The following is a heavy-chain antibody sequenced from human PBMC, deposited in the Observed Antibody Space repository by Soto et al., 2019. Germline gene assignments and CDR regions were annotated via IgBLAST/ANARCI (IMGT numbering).Heavy chain of an antibody. D-gene: IGHD2-2*02. V-gene: IGHV1-46*01. CDR1: GYTFTSYY. Sequence: ASVKVSCKASGYTFTSYYMHWVRQAPGQGLEWMGIINLSSGSTSYAQKFQGRVTMTRDTSTSTVYMELSSLRSEDTAVYYCASGGIVVGPAAIDHWFDPWGQGTMVTVSS. J-gene: IGHJ5*02. CDR2: INLSSGST. CDR3: ASGGIVVGPAAIDHWFDP.